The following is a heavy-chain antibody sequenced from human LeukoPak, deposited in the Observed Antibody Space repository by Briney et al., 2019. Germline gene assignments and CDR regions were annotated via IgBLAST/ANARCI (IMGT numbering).Heavy chain of an antibody. V-gene: IGHV3-23*01. CDR1: GFTFDSYA. Sequence: GDSLRLSCAASGFTFDSYAMSWVRQAPGKGLEWVSVLSGSGSNTYYADSVQGRFTISRDNSKNTLYLQMNSLRAEDTAVYYCARGRPYGDSYYYYAMDVWGQGTTVTVSS. J-gene: IGHJ6*02. CDR2: LSGSGSNT. CDR3: ARGRPYGDSYYYYAMDV. D-gene: IGHD4-17*01.